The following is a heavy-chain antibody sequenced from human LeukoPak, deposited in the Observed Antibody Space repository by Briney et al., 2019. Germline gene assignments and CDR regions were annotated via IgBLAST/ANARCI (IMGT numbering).Heavy chain of an antibody. D-gene: IGHD6-13*01. J-gene: IGHJ4*02. V-gene: IGHV3-21*01. CDR2: ISSSSSYI. CDR3: ARGPTGSSWYVWVDY. Sequence: GGPRRLSCAASGLNFSSYSMNWFRQAPGKELEGVSPISSSSSYIYYEDSVKGRFTIPSDSAKNSLYLQMNSLRAEDTALYYCARGPTGSSWYVWVDYWGQGTLVPVSS. CDR1: GLNFSSYS.